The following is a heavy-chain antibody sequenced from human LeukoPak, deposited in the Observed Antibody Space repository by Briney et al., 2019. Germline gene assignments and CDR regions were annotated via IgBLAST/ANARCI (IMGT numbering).Heavy chain of an antibody. CDR3: ARGGSSGWRTPNDDY. CDR1: GYTFTSYG. J-gene: IGHJ4*02. CDR2: ISAYNGNT. Sequence: GASVKVSCKASGYTFTSYGINWVRQAPGQGLEGMGWISAYNGNTNYAQKLQGRVTMTTDTSTTTAYMELRSLRSDDTAVYYCARGGSSGWRTPNDDYWGQGTLVTVSS. V-gene: IGHV1-18*01. D-gene: IGHD6-19*01.